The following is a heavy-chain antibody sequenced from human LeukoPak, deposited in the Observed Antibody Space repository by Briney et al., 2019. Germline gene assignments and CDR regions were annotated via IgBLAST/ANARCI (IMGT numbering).Heavy chain of an antibody. V-gene: IGHV3-30*02. CDR2: MRYDGSNE. Sequence: SGGSLRLSCAASGFTFRTYGMHWVRQAPGKGLEWVAFMRYDGSNEYYADSVKGRFTISRDNSKNTLYLQMNSLRAEDTAVYYCATRYCSSTGCRAYSYHCMDVWGKGTTVTVSS. D-gene: IGHD2-2*01. J-gene: IGHJ6*03. CDR3: ATRYCSSTGCRAYSYHCMDV. CDR1: GFTFRTYG.